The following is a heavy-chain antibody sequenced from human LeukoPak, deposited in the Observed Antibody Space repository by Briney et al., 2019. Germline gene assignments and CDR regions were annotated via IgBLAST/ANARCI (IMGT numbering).Heavy chain of an antibody. V-gene: IGHV1-69*05. Sequence: VASVKVSCKASGGTFSSYAISWVRQAPGQGLEWMGRIIPIFGTANYAQKFQGRVTITTDESTSTAYMELSSLRSEDTAVYYCAREYSYGYEVSAFDIWGQATMVTVSS. CDR2: IIPIFGTA. CDR3: AREYSYGYEVSAFDI. J-gene: IGHJ3*02. CDR1: GGTFSSYA. D-gene: IGHD5-18*01.